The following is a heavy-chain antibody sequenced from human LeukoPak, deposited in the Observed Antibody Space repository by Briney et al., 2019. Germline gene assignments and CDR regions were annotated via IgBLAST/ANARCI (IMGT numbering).Heavy chain of an antibody. J-gene: IGHJ4*02. CDR3: AVVVASYY. CDR2: ISYDGSNR. D-gene: IGHD2-15*01. V-gene: IGHV3-30*03. CDR1: GFTFSNYW. Sequence: RSGGSLRLSCTASGFTFSNYWMGWVRQAPGKGLEWVAVISYDGSNRYYADSVKGRFTISRDNSKNTLYLQMNSLRAEDTAVYYCAVVVASYYWGQGTLVTVSS.